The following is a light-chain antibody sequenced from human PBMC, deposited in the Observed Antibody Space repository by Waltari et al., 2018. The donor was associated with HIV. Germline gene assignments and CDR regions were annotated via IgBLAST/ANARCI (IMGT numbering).Light chain of an antibody. CDR1: SSNSGSHF. Sequence: QSVLTQPPSTSATPGQRVTILCSGASSNSGSHFVSWYQHLPGATPKPLIYESDRRPSGVPDRFSGSESGTSASLAISGLRSEDEADYYCAAWDNYLNAWVFGGGTRVTVL. V-gene: IGLV1-47*01. CDR2: ESD. CDR3: AAWDNYLNAWV. J-gene: IGLJ3*02.